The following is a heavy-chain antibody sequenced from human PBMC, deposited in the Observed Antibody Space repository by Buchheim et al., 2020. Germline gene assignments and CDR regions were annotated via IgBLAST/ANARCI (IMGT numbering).Heavy chain of an antibody. V-gene: IGHV3-21*01. CDR3: ARDGLRDYYYYGMDV. Sequence: EVQLVESGGGLVKPGGSLRLSCAASGFTFSSYSMNWVRQAPGKGLEWVSSISSSSSYIYYADSVKGRFTIPRDNAKNPRYMQMNSLRAEDTAVYYCARDGLRDYYYYGMDVWGQGTT. J-gene: IGHJ6*02. CDR2: ISSSSSYI. CDR1: GFTFSSYS. D-gene: IGHD2-15*01.